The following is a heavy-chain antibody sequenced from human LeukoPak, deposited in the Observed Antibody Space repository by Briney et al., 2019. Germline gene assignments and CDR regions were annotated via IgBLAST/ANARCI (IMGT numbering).Heavy chain of an antibody. CDR3: ARGRRYYYDSSGYGLDYFDY. Sequence: ASVTVSCKASGYTFTGYYMHWVRQAPGQGLEWMGWINPNSGGTNYAQKFQGRVTMTRDTSISTAYMELRSLRSDDTAVYYCARGRRYYYDSSGYGLDYFDYWGQGTLVTVSS. CDR2: INPNSGGT. D-gene: IGHD3-22*01. J-gene: IGHJ4*02. V-gene: IGHV1-2*02. CDR1: GYTFTGYY.